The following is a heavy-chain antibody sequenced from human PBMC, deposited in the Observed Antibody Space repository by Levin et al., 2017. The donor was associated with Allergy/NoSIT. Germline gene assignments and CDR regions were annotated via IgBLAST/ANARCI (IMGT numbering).Heavy chain of an antibody. V-gene: IGHV1-69*13. Sequence: SVKVSCKASGGTFSSYAISWVRQAPGQGLEWMGGIIPIFGTANYAQKFQGRVTITADESTSTAYMELSSLRSEDTAVYYCARDYPYSYGYLGRYYGMDVWGQGTTVTVSS. CDR1: GGTFSSYA. CDR2: IIPIFGTA. CDR3: ARDYPYSYGYLGRYYGMDV. D-gene: IGHD5-18*01. J-gene: IGHJ6*02.